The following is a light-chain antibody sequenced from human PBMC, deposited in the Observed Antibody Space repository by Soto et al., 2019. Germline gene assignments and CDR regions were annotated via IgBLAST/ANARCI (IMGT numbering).Light chain of an antibody. Sequence: DIQMTQSPSTLSASVGDGFTITCRASQRISTGLAWYQQKPGRAPKLLISDASSLETGVPSRFSGSGSGTEFTLTINSLQPDDFATYYCQQYKSYWTFGQGTKVDIK. CDR2: DAS. V-gene: IGKV1-5*01. CDR3: QQYKSYWT. CDR1: QRISTG. J-gene: IGKJ1*01.